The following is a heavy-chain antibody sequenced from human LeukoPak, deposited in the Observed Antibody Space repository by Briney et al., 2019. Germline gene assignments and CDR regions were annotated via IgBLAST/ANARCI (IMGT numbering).Heavy chain of an antibody. D-gene: IGHD3-10*01. J-gene: IGHJ4*02. Sequence: GGSLRLSCAASGFAFSTYSMNWVRQAPGKGLEWVSSISSGSSYRYYADSVKGRFTISGDNAKNSLYLQMNSLRAEDTAVYYCASSDYGSGVDIDYWGQGSLVTVSS. CDR1: GFAFSTYS. CDR2: ISSGSSYR. V-gene: IGHV3-21*01. CDR3: ASSDYGSGVDIDY.